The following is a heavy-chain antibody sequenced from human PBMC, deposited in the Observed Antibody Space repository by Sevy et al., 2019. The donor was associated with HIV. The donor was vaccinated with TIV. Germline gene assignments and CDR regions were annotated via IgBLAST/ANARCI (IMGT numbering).Heavy chain of an antibody. Sequence: VSVKVSCKASAYTFSSYGISWVRQAPGQGLEWMGWISGYNSNRKYAQKFQDRVTMTTDTSTSTAYMELRGLRSDDTAVYYCARCLGGLRPWEYNWFDPWGQGTLVTVSS. D-gene: IGHD1-26*01. V-gene: IGHV1-18*01. CDR2: ISGYNSNR. CDR3: ARCLGGLRPWEYNWFDP. J-gene: IGHJ5*02. CDR1: AYTFSSYG.